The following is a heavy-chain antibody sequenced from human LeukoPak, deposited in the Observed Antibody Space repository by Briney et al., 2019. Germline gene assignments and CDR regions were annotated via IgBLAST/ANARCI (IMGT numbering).Heavy chain of an antibody. Sequence: SETLSLTCAVYGGSFSGYYWSWIRQPPGKGLEWIGEINHSGSTNYNPSLGSRVTISVDTSKNQFSLKLSSVTAADTAVYYCARGVGTTVTTWNYYYYGMDVWGQGTTVTVSS. CDR2: INHSGST. J-gene: IGHJ6*02. D-gene: IGHD4-17*01. CDR1: GGSFSGYY. V-gene: IGHV4-34*01. CDR3: ARGVGTTVTTWNYYYYGMDV.